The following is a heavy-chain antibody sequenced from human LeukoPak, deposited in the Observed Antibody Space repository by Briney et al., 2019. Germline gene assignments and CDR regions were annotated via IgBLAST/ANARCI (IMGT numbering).Heavy chain of an antibody. Sequence: GASVTVSCKASGYTYTSYGNNWLRQAPGQGLEWMGWISAYNGNTNYAQKLQGRVAMTTDTSTSTAYMELRSLRSDDTAVYYCARWSSSSWYMVLGIGDYWGQGTLVTVSS. CDR2: ISAYNGNT. J-gene: IGHJ4*02. D-gene: IGHD6-13*01. CDR3: ARWSSSSWYMVLGIGDY. CDR1: GYTYTSYG. V-gene: IGHV1-18*01.